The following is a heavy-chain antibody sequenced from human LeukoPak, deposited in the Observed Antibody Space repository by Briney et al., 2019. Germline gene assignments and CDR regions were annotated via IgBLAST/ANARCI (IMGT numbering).Heavy chain of an antibody. CDR1: GYTFTSYG. V-gene: IGHV1-18*01. Sequence: ASVKVSCKTSGYTFTSYGISWVRQAPGQGLERMGWISAYNGNTNYAQKLQGRVTMTTDTSTSTAYMELRSLRSDDTAVYYCARAELLYYYDSSGTILGDYWGQGTLVTVSS. J-gene: IGHJ4*02. CDR3: ARAELLYYYDSSGTILGDY. CDR2: ISAYNGNT. D-gene: IGHD3-22*01.